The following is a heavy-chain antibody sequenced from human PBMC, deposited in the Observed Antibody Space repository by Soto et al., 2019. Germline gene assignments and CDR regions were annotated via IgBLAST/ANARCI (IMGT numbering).Heavy chain of an antibody. V-gene: IGHV1-69*12. CDR2: IIPIFGTA. D-gene: IGHD2-15*01. Sequence: QVQLVQSGAEVTKPGSSVKVSCKASGGTFSSYAISWVRQAPGQGLEWMGGIIPIFGTADYAQKFQGRVTITADESTSTAYMELSSLRSEDTAVYYCAGPGFCSGGSCPLNYYYYYGMDVWGQGTTVTVSS. CDR3: AGPGFCSGGSCPLNYYYYYGMDV. CDR1: GGTFSSYA. J-gene: IGHJ6*02.